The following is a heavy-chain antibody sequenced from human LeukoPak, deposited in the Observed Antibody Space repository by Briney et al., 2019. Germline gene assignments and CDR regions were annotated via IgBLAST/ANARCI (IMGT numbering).Heavy chain of an antibody. CDR1: GYTFTSYY. J-gene: IGHJ5*02. V-gene: IGHV1-46*01. D-gene: IGHD1-26*01. CDR2: INPTGGST. CDR3: ARDNSVGDNAWWFDP. Sequence: ASVKVSCKASGYTFTSYYMHWVRQAPGQGLEWMGLINPTGGSTGYAQKFQGRVTMTRDMSTSTDYMELSRLRSEDTASYYCARDNSVGDNAWWFDPWGQGTLVTVSS.